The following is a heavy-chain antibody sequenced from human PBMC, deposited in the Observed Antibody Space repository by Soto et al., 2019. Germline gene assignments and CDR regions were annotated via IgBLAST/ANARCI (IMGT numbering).Heavy chain of an antibody. D-gene: IGHD3-3*01. CDR3: ARESGTIFGLGAFDY. CDR1: GGSISSSYY. J-gene: IGHJ4*02. CDR2: IYYSGST. V-gene: IGHV4-61*01. Sequence: SETLSLTCAVSGGSISSSYYWSWIRQPPGKGLEWIGYIYYSGSTNYNPSLKSRATISVDTSKNQFSLKLSSVTAADTAVYYCARESGTIFGLGAFDYWGQGTLVTVSS.